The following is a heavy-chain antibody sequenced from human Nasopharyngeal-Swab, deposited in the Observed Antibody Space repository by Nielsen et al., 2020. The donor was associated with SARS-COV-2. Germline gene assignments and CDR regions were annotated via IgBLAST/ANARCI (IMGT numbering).Heavy chain of an antibody. CDR1: GFTFSSYA. V-gene: IGHV3-21*01. J-gene: IGHJ3*02. Sequence: GESLKISCAASGFTFSSYAMGWDRQAPGKGLEWVSSISSSSSYIYYADSVKGRFTISRDNAKNSLYLQMNSLRAEDTAVYYCAREAGDAFDIWGQGTMVTVSS. CDR2: ISSSSSYI. CDR3: AREAGDAFDI.